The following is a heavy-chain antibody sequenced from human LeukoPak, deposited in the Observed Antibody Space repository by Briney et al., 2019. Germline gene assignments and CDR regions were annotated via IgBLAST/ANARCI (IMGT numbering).Heavy chain of an antibody. CDR2: ISSSSSYI. CDR3: ARDVWGDNWFDP. D-gene: IGHD2-8*01. Sequence: GGSLRLSCAASGFTFSSYSMNWVRQAPGKGLEWVSSISSSSSYIYYADSVKGRFTISRDNAKNSLYLQMNSLRAEDTAVYYCARDVWGDNWFDPWGQGTLVTVSS. V-gene: IGHV3-21*01. J-gene: IGHJ5*02. CDR1: GFTFSSYS.